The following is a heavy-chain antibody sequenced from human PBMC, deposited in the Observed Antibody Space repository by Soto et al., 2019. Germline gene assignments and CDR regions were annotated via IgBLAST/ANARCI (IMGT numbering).Heavy chain of an antibody. J-gene: IGHJ6*02. CDR1: GFTFGDYA. D-gene: IGHD3-3*01. CDR2: IRSKAYRGTT. Sequence: GGSLRLSCTASGFTFGDYAMSWVRQAPGKGLEWVGFIRSKAYRGTTEYAASVKGRFTISRDDSKSIAYLQMNSLKTEDTAVYYCTRSRVLEWLSPYPYYYYGMDVWGQGTTVTVS. CDR3: TRSRVLEWLSPYPYYYYGMDV. V-gene: IGHV3-49*04.